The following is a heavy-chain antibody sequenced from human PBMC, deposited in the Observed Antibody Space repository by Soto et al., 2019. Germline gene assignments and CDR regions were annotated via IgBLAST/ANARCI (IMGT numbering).Heavy chain of an antibody. CDR3: ARRTNYGDFDY. V-gene: IGHV4-34*01. CDR1: GGSFSGYY. D-gene: IGHD4-17*01. CDR2: IYYSGST. J-gene: IGHJ4*02. Sequence: PSETLSLTCAVYGGSFSGYYWSWIRQPPGKGLEWIGSIYYSGSTYYNPSLKSRVTISVDTSKNQFSLKLSSVTAADTAVYYCARRTNYGDFDYWGQGTLVTSPQ.